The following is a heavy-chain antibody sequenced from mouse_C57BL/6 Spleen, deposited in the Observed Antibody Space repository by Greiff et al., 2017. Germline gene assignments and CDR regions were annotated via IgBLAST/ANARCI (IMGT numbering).Heavy chain of an antibody. J-gene: IGHJ4*01. CDR1: GYTFTSYW. CDR3: ASTVVEGYAMDY. Sequence: VKLQQPGTELVKPGASVKLSCKASGYTFTSYWMHWVKQRPGQGLEWIGNINPSNGGTNYNEKFKSKATLTVDKSSSTAYMQLSSLTSEDSAVYYCASTVVEGYAMDYWGQGTSVTVSS. D-gene: IGHD1-1*01. V-gene: IGHV1-53*01. CDR2: INPSNGGT.